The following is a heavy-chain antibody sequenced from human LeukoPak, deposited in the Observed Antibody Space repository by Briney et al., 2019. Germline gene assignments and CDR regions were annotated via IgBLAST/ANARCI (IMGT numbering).Heavy chain of an antibody. CDR1: GGSISSGDYY. V-gene: IGHV4-30-4*08. D-gene: IGHD2-2*01. Sequence: SETLSLTCTVSGGSISSGDYYWGWIRQPPGKGLEWIGYIYYSGSTYYNPSLKSRVTISVDTSKNQFSLKLSSVTAADTAVYYCAREGLVPADPDYWGQGTLVTVSS. CDR3: AREGLVPADPDY. J-gene: IGHJ4*02. CDR2: IYYSGST.